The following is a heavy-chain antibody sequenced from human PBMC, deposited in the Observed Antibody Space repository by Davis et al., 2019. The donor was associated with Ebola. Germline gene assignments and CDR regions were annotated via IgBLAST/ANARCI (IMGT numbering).Heavy chain of an antibody. D-gene: IGHD3-10*01. CDR2: INWNGGST. CDR3: AKDLSLRKVRGLWGRDMGKDYGMDV. J-gene: IGHJ6*04. Sequence: GESLKISCAASGFTFDDYGMSWVRQAPGKGLEWVSGINWNGGSTGYADSVKGRFTITRDNGKNSLYLQMNSLRAEDTALYYCAKDLSLRKVRGLWGRDMGKDYGMDVWGKGTTVTVSS. V-gene: IGHV3-20*04. CDR1: GFTFDDYG.